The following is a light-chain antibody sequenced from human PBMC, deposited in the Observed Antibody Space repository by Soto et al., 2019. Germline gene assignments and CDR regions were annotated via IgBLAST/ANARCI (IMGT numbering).Light chain of an antibody. CDR2: DAS. CDR3: QHYNDWPPKQYT. Sequence: EIVMTQSPATLSVSPGERATLSSRASQSVSSYLAWYQQKPGQAPRLLIYDASTRATGIPARFSGSGSGTEFTLTISSLQSEDFAVYYCQHYNDWPPKQYTFGQGTKLEIK. J-gene: IGKJ2*01. CDR1: QSVSSY. V-gene: IGKV3-15*01.